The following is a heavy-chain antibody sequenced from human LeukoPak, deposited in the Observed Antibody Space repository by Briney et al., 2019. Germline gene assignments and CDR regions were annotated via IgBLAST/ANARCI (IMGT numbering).Heavy chain of an antibody. CDR2: FFYGGST. V-gene: IGHV4-39*07. CDR1: GDSISSSTYY. CDR3: ARGKYIDSGSYNVFDY. D-gene: IGHD3-10*01. J-gene: IGHJ4*02. Sequence: SETLSLTCSVSGDSISSSTYYWGWIRQPPKKGLEWVGSFFYGGSTYYNPSLKSRVTISVDTSENQLSLKLSSVTAADTAVFYCARGKYIDSGSYNVFDYWGQGTLATVSS.